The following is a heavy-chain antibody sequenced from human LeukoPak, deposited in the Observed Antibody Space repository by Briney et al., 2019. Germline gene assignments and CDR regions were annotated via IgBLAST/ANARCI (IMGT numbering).Heavy chain of an antibody. J-gene: IGHJ4*02. CDR3: ARELQLRV. D-gene: IGHD1-7*01. V-gene: IGHV4-4*07. Sequence: SETLSLTCIVSGDSISTYYWSCIRQSAGKGLEWIGRIYTSGGAKYSSSLKSRVTISVDETKNQVSLRLTSVTAADTAVYYCARELQLRVWGQGTLVTVSS. CDR2: IYTSGGA. CDR1: GDSISTYY.